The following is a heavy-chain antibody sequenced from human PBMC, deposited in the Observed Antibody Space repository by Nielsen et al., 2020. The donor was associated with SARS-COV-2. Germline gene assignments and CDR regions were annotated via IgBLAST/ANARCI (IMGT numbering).Heavy chain of an antibody. V-gene: IGHV3-33*01. CDR3: TRAPYSSGDFDF. CDR1: GFTFGSYG. CDR2: IWYDGSEI. J-gene: IGHJ4*02. D-gene: IGHD6-25*01. Sequence: GESLKISCAASGFTFGSYGMHWVRQAPGKGLGWLAVIWYDGSEIYYADSVNGRFTISRDTSKNTLYLQMNSLRVEDTAVYYCTRAPYSSGDFDFWGQGTLVTVSS.